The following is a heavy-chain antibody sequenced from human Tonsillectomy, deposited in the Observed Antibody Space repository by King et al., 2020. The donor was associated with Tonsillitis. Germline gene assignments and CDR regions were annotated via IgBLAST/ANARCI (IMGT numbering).Heavy chain of an antibody. V-gene: IGHV4-30-4*07. D-gene: IGHD3-22*01. CDR2: IYYSGST. J-gene: IGHJ4*02. CDR1: GSSISSGGYS. Sequence: QLQESGPGLVKPSQTLSLTCAVSGSSISSGGYSWSWIRQPPGKGLEWIGYIYYSGSTYYNPSLKSRVTISVDTSKNQFSLKLNSVTAADTAVYYCAKERLGYYDSSGYVDYWGQGTLVTVSS. CDR3: AKERLGYYDSSGYVDY.